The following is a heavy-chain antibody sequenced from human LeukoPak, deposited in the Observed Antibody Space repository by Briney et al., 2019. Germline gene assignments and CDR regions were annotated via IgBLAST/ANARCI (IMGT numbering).Heavy chain of an antibody. D-gene: IGHD1-14*01. J-gene: IGHJ2*01. V-gene: IGHV3-48*04. CDR1: GFTFSTFA. CDR3: ARNSGMPPRVDWYFDR. Sequence: PGGSLRLSCAASGFTFSTFAMIWVRQPPGKGLEWVSYISSSGHTTHSADSVKGRFTISRDNAKNSLYLQMNSLRAEDTAIYYCARNSGMPPRVDWYFDRWGRGTLVTVSS. CDR2: ISSSGHTT.